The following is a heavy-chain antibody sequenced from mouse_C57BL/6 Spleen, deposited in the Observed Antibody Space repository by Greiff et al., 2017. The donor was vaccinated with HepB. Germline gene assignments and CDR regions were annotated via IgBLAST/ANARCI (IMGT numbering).Heavy chain of an antibody. V-gene: IGHV1-69*01. CDR2: IYPSDSYT. J-gene: IGHJ2*01. CDR1: GYTFTSYW. CDR3: ARGYYGSSFVFDY. D-gene: IGHD1-1*01. Sequence: VQLQQPGAELVMPGASVKLSCKASGYTFTSYWMHWVKQRPGQGLEWIGEIYPSDSYTNYNQKFKGKSTLTVDKSSSTAYMQLSSLTSEDSAVYYCARGYYGSSFVFDYWGQGTTLTVSS.